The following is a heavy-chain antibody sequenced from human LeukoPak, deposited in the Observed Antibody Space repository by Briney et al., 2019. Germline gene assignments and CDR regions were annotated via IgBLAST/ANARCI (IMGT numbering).Heavy chain of an antibody. CDR2: ISSSSSYI. Sequence: GGSLRLSCAASAFTFSRYGMHWVRQAPGKGLEWVSSISSSSSYIYYANSVKGRFTISRDNAKNSLYLQMNSLRAEDTAVYYCAELGITMIGGVWGKGTTVTISS. V-gene: IGHV3-21*01. CDR1: AFTFSRYG. D-gene: IGHD3-10*02. CDR3: AELGITMIGGV. J-gene: IGHJ6*04.